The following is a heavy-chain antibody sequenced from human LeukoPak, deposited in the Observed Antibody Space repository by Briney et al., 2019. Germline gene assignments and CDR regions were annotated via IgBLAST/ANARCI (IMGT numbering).Heavy chain of an antibody. CDR2: ISGSGAST. CDR3: AKDRSRYDSSAYDFDY. V-gene: IGHV3-23*01. J-gene: IGHJ4*02. CDR1: GFSFSSYG. D-gene: IGHD3-22*01. Sequence: GGSLRLSCAASGFSFSSYGMSWVRQAPGKGLEWVSGISGSGASTYYADSVKGRFTISRDNSKNTLHLQMNSLRAEDTAVYYCAKDRSRYDSSAYDFDYWGQGTLVTVSS.